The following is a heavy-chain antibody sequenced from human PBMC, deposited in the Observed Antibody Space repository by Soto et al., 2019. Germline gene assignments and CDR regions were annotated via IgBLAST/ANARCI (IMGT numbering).Heavy chain of an antibody. Sequence: SLRLSCAASGFTFSSYAMSWVRHAPGKGLEWVSAISGSGGSTYYADSVKGRFTISRDNSKNTLYLQMNSLRAEDTAVYYCAKPRTSYYDSSGYYDWYFDLWGRGTLVTVSS. D-gene: IGHD3-22*01. J-gene: IGHJ2*01. V-gene: IGHV3-23*01. CDR1: GFTFSSYA. CDR3: AKPRTSYYDSSGYYDWYFDL. CDR2: ISGSGGST.